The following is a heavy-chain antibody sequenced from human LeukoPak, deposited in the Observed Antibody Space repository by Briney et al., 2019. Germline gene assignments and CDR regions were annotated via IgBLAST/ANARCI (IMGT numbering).Heavy chain of an antibody. Sequence: ASVKVSCEASGYTFTSYGISWVRQAPGQGLEWMGWISAYNGNTNYAQKLQGRVTMTTDTSTSTAYMELRSLRSDDTAVYYCARVRRDVVVPAAIPHNWFDPWGQGTLVTVSS. J-gene: IGHJ5*02. D-gene: IGHD2-2*02. CDR3: ARVRRDVVVPAAIPHNWFDP. CDR2: ISAYNGNT. CDR1: GYTFTSYG. V-gene: IGHV1-18*01.